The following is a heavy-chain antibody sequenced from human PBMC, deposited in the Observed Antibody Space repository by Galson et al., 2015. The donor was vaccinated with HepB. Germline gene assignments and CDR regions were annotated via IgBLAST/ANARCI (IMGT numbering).Heavy chain of an antibody. V-gene: IGHV1-3*01. CDR3: AREGEVDTAMALLDY. D-gene: IGHD5-18*01. CDR2: INAGNGNT. Sequence: SVKVSCKASGYTFTSYAMHWVRQAPGQRLEWMGWINAGNGNTKYSQKFQGRVTITRNTSASTAYMELSSLRSEDTAVYYCAREGEVDTAMALLDYWGQGTLVTVSS. J-gene: IGHJ4*02. CDR1: GYTFTSYA.